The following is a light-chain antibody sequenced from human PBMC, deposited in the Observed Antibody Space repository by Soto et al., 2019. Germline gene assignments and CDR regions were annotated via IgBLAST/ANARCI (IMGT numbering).Light chain of an antibody. CDR1: QSVSSSY. J-gene: IGKJ1*01. CDR2: QTS. Sequence: LLTQSPGTLSLSPGERATLSCRASQSVSSSYLAWYQHRPGQAPRLLIYQTSIRAAGIPARFSASGTGTDFTLTISDVQPEDFAVYYCHQRQSWPRTFGQGTKVAIK. CDR3: HQRQSWPRT. V-gene: IGKV3-11*01.